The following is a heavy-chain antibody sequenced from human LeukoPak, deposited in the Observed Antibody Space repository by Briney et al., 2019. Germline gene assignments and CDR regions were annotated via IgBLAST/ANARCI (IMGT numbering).Heavy chain of an antibody. CDR1: GFTFSSYG. CDR3: AKVGKAARIIGTTSRYYYYYMDV. CDR2: ISGSGGST. J-gene: IGHJ6*03. Sequence: GGSLRLSRAASGFTFSSYGMSWVRQAPGKGLEWVSAISGSGGSTYYADSVKGRFTISRDNSKNTLYLQMNSLRAEDTAVYYCAKVGKAARIIGTTSRYYYYYMDVWGKGTTVTISS. V-gene: IGHV3-23*01. D-gene: IGHD1-20*01.